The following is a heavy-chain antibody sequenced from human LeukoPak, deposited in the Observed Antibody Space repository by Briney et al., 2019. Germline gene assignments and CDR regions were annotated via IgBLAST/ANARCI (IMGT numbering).Heavy chain of an antibody. J-gene: IGHJ6*03. CDR3: ARGGSWFSIYYYYYMDV. Sequence: ASVKVSCKASGYTFTGYYMHWVRQAPGQGLEWMGWMSAYNGNTNYAQKLQGRVTMTTDTSTSTAYMELRSLRSDDTAVYYCARGGSWFSIYYYYYMDVWGKGTTVTVSS. CDR2: MSAYNGNT. D-gene: IGHD2-15*01. V-gene: IGHV1-18*04. CDR1: GYTFTGYY.